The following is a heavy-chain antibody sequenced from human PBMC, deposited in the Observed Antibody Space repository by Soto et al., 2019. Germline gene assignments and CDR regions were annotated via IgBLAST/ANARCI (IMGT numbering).Heavy chain of an antibody. CDR3: ARDGDFGDLFDY. V-gene: IGHV4-61*08. CDR2: IYYSGST. D-gene: IGHD4-17*01. J-gene: IGHJ4*02. Sequence: PSETLSLTCTVSGGSISSGGYYWSWIRQPPGKGLEWIGYIYYSGSTKYNPSLKSRVTISVDTSKNQFSLKLYSVTAADTAVYYCARDGDFGDLFDYWGQGALVTVSS. CDR1: GGSISSGGYY.